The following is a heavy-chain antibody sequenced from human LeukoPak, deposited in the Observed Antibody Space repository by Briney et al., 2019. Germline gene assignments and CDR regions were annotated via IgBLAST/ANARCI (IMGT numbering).Heavy chain of an antibody. D-gene: IGHD3-16*02. CDR1: GYTLTELS. V-gene: IGHV1-24*01. Sequence: ASVKVSCKVSGYTLTELSMHWVRQAPGKGLEWMGGFDPEDGETIYAQKFQGRVTMTEDTSTDTAYMELSSLRSKDTAVYYCATSMITFGGVIVMRYNWFDPWGQGTLVTVSS. J-gene: IGHJ5*02. CDR2: FDPEDGET. CDR3: ATSMITFGGVIVMRYNWFDP.